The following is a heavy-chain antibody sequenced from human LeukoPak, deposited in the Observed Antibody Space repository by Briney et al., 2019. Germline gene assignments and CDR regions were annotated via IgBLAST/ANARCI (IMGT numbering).Heavy chain of an antibody. CDR2: IVVGSGNT. D-gene: IGHD3-10*01. J-gene: IGHJ6*02. CDR1: GFTFTSSA. CDR3: AASLAPGYGMDV. Sequence: ASVKVSCKASGFTFTSSAMQWVRQARGQRLEWIGWIVVGSGNTNYAQKFQERVTITRDMSTSTAYVELSSLRSEDTAVYYCAASLAPGYGMDVWGQGTTVTVSS. V-gene: IGHV1-58*02.